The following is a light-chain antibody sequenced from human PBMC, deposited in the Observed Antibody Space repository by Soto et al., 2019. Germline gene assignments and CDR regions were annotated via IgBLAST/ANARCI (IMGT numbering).Light chain of an antibody. V-gene: IGKV3-15*01. CDR3: QQYNIWPQT. J-gene: IGKJ1*01. CDR1: QSLRSS. Sequence: VMTQSPATLSVSPGERATLSCRASQSLRSSLAWYQQKPGQAPRLLIYGASTRATGIPARFSGSGSGTEFTLTISSLQSEDLAVYFCQQYNIWPQTFGQGTKV. CDR2: GAS.